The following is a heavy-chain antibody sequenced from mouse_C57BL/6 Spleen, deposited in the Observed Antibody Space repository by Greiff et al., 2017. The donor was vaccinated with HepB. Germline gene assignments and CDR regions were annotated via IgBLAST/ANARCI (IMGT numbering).Heavy chain of an antibody. J-gene: IGHJ4*01. CDR1: GYTFTSYW. Sequence: VQLQQPGAELVKPRASVKLSCKASGYTFTSYWMHWVKQRPGQGLEWIGMIHPNSGSTNYNEKFKSKATLTVDKSSSTAYMQLSSLTSEDSAVYYCARYGYYVGYAMDYWGQGTSVTVSS. CDR2: IHPNSGST. CDR3: ARYGYYVGYAMDY. D-gene: IGHD2-3*01. V-gene: IGHV1-64*01.